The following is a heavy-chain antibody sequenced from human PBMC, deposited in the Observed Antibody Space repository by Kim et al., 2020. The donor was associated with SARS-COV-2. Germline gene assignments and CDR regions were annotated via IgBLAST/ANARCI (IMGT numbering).Heavy chain of an antibody. V-gene: IGHV3-30*18. CDR2: ISYDGSNK. D-gene: IGHD1-26*01. CDR3: AKDHGTSREGLVDY. J-gene: IGHJ4*02. CDR1: GFTFSSYG. Sequence: GGSLRLSCAASGFTFSSYGMHWVRQAPGKGLEWVAVISYDGSNKYYADSVKGRFTISRDNSKNTLYLQMNSLRAEDTAVYYCAKDHGTSREGLVDYWGQGTLVTVSS.